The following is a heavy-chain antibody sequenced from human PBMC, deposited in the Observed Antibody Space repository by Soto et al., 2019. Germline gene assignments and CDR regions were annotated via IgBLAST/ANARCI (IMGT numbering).Heavy chain of an antibody. D-gene: IGHD3-3*01. V-gene: IGHV1-18*01. Sequence: QVQLVQSGAEVKKPGASVKVSCKASGYNFVKYGITWVRQAPGQCLEWLGWISPYNGNTKYAQKIQGRVIMTTDTSTTTAYLELLSLTSDDTAVYYCARGILELYPHYTMDDWGQGTTVTVSS. CDR3: ARGILELYPHYTMDD. J-gene: IGHJ6*02. CDR1: GYNFVKYG. CDR2: ISPYNGNT.